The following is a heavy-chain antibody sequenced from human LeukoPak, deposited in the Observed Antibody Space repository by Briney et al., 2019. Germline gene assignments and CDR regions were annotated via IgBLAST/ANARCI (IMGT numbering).Heavy chain of an antibody. CDR2: IWYDGSNK. CDR3: AVTVAGTGMDV. Sequence: GGSLRLSCTASGFTFRNYGMNWVRQAPGKGLEWVAGIWYDGSNKDYVDSVKGRFTISRDNSKNTLYLEMNSLTVEDSAVYYCAVTVAGTGMDVWGQGTTVTVSS. CDR1: GFTFRNYG. D-gene: IGHD6-19*01. J-gene: IGHJ6*02. V-gene: IGHV3-33*01.